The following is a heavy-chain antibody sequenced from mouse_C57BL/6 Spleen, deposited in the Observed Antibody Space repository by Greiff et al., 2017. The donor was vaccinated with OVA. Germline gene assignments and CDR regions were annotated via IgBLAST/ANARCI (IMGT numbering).Heavy chain of an antibody. CDR1: GYTFTTYP. D-gene: IGHD1-1*01. V-gene: IGHV1-47*01. CDR2: FHPYNDDT. J-gene: IGHJ4*01. CDR3: ARGVLDGSSSLYYAMDY. Sequence: QVQLQQPGAELVKPGASVKMSCKASGYTFTTYPIEWMKQNHGKSLEWIGNFHPYNDDTKYNEKFKGKATLTVEKSSSTVYLELSRLTSDDSAGDYCARGVLDGSSSLYYAMDYWGQGTSVTVSS.